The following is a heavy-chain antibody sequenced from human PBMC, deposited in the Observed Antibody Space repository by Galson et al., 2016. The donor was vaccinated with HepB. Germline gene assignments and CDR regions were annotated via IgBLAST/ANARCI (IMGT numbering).Heavy chain of an antibody. J-gene: IGHJ4*02. D-gene: IGHD5-24*01. CDR2: ALYSGIT. Sequence: SETLSLTCTVSGVSISSYYWSWFRQPPEKGLEWIGYALYSGITNYNPSLKRRVTISIDTSKNQFSLKLSSVTAAGTAVYYCARGEGYNLYWGQGTLVTVSS. V-gene: IGHV4-59*08. CDR1: GVSISSYY. CDR3: ARGEGYNLY.